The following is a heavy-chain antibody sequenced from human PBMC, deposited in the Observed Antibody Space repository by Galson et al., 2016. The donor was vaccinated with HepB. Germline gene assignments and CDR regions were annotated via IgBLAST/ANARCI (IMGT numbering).Heavy chain of an antibody. D-gene: IGHD2-21*02. CDR2: IKQDASEK. CDR1: GFAFNTYW. V-gene: IGHV3-7*01. Sequence: SLRLSCAASGFAFNTYWMNWVRHAPGKGLEWVANIKQDASEKYYVDSVKGRFTISRDNAKNSLYLQMNSLTADDTAVYYCARDYRHCGADPMGAQGTLVTVSS. J-gene: IGHJ4*02. CDR3: ARDYRHCGADPM.